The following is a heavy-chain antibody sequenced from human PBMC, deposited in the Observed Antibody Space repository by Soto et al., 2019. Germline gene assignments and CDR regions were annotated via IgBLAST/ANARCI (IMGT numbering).Heavy chain of an antibody. CDR3: ARDRTYSSSWYVDYGMDV. J-gene: IGHJ6*02. CDR1: GGSISSGGYS. V-gene: IGHV4-30-2*01. Sequence: SETLSLTCAVSGGSISSGGYSWSWIRQPPGKGLEWIGYIYHSGSTYYNPSLKSRVTISVDRSKNQFSLKLSSVTAADTAVYYCARDRTYSSSWYVDYGMDVWGQGTTVTVSS. D-gene: IGHD6-13*01. CDR2: IYHSGST.